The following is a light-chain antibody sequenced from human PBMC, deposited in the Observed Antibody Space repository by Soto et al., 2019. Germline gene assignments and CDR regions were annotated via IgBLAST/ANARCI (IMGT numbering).Light chain of an antibody. CDR3: QQYNSYPWT. CDR1: QSISSW. Sequence: DIQMTQSPSTLSASVGDRVTITCRASQSISSWLAWYQQKPGKAPKLLIYKASSLESGAPSRFSVSGSGTEFTLTISSLQPDDFATYYCQQYNSYPWTFGQGTKVEIK. J-gene: IGKJ1*01. CDR2: KAS. V-gene: IGKV1-5*03.